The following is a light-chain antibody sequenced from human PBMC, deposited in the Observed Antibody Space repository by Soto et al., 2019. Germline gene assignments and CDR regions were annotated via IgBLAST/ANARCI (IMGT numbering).Light chain of an antibody. Sequence: EIVLTQSPGTLSLSPGERATLSCRASQSVSSSYLAWYQQKPGQAPRLLIYGASSRATGIPERFSGSGAVIDLSLTIGRLESEDFGVYWFHRDGSSLPITFGQVTLLEIK. CDR2: GAS. CDR1: QSVSSSY. V-gene: IGKV3-20*01. J-gene: IGKJ5*01. CDR3: HRDGSSLPIT.